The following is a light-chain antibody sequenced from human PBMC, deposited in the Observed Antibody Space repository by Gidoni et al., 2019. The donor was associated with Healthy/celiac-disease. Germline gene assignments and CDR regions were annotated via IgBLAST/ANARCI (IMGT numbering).Light chain of an antibody. CDR3: QQYNNWPLT. CDR2: GAS. J-gene: IGKJ4*01. V-gene: IGKV3-15*01. Sequence: EIPMTQSPATLSVSPGERATLSRSASQSVSSILAWYQQKPGQAPRLLIHGASTRATGIPARFSGSGSGTEFTLTISSLQSEDFAVYYCQQYNNWPLTFGGGTKVEIK. CDR1: QSVSSI.